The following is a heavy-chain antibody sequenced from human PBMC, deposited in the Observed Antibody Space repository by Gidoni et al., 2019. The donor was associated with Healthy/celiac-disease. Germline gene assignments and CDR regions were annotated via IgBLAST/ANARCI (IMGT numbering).Heavy chain of an antibody. D-gene: IGHD6-13*01. CDR3: AKGEAAAGTLRFDY. V-gene: IGHV3-23*04. CDR2: MSGSGGST. Sequence: EFQLVESGGGLVQPGGSLRLSCAASAFTFSSYAMSWVRQAPGKGLGWVSAMSGSGGSTYYADSVKGRFTISRDNSKNTLYLQMNSLRAEDTAVYYCAKGEAAAGTLRFDYWGQGTLVTVSS. CDR1: AFTFSSYA. J-gene: IGHJ4*02.